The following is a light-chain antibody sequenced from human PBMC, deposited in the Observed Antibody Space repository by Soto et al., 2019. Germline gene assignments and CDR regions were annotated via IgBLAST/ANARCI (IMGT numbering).Light chain of an antibody. CDR2: WAS. CDR3: QQYYSTPLLT. CDR1: QSVLYSSNNKYY. V-gene: IGKV4-1*01. Sequence: DIVMTQSPDSLAVSLGERATINCKSSQSVLYSSNNKYYLAWYQQKPGQPPKLLIYWASTRESGVPDRFSGSGSETDFTLTISSLQAEDVAVYYCQQYYSTPLLTFGGGTKVEIK. J-gene: IGKJ4*01.